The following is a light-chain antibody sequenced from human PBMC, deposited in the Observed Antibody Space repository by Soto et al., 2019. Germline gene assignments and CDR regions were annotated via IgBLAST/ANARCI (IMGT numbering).Light chain of an antibody. J-gene: IGKJ1*01. V-gene: IGKV2D-29*01. CDR2: EVS. CDR3: LQSFRILRT. Sequence: DIVMTHTPLSLSVTPGQPASISCKSSQSLLNSDGKTHLYWFLQKPGQPPQLLIYEVSNRFSGVPDRFSGSGSGKDLTLKISRVEAEDVGVYYCLQSFRILRTFARGTKVDIX. CDR1: QSLLNSDGKTH.